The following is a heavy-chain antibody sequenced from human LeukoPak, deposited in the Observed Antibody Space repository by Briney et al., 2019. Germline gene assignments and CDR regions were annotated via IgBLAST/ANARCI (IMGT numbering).Heavy chain of an antibody. J-gene: IGHJ4*02. CDR2: IYWDDDK. CDR3: AHRLDQRTNWNYGNFDY. CDR1: GFSLTTSGVG. Sequence: SGPTLVNPTETLTLTCTFSGFSLTTSGVGVAWIRQPPGQALEWLAVIYWDDDKRYRPSLKNRLTITKDTPRNQVVLTMTNMDPVDTATYYCAHRLDQRTNWNYGNFDYWGQGTLVTVSS. V-gene: IGHV2-5*02. D-gene: IGHD1-7*01.